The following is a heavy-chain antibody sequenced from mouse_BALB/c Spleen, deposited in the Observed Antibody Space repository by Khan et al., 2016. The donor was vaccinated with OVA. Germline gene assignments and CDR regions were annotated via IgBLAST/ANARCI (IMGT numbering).Heavy chain of an antibody. CDR1: GSTFTSYG. CDR3: TTAYYRYYFDY. J-gene: IGHJ2*01. Sequence: EVKLEESGAELGRPGSSVKLSCKTSGSTFTSYGIKWVKQRPGQGPEWIGYIYPGNGYTEYNERFQGKAILTSDTSSSTAYMQLRSLTSEDSAMYFCTTAYYRYYFDYWGQGTILTVSS. V-gene: IGHV1S134*01. D-gene: IGHD2-14*01. CDR2: IYPGNGYT.